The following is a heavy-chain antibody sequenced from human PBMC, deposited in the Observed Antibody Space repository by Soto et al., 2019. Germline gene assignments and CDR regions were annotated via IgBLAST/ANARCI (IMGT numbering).Heavy chain of an antibody. CDR1: GFTFSSYA. CDR3: VLRFLDTDY. CDR2: ISYDGSNK. Sequence: QVQLVESGGGVVQPGRSLRLSCAASGFTFSSYAMHWVRQAPGNGLEWVAVISYDGSNKYYADSVKGRFTISRDSSKNALYLEMNSLRAEDTAVYYPVLRFLDTDYWGQGTLVTVSS. V-gene: IGHV3-30-3*01. D-gene: IGHD3-3*01. J-gene: IGHJ4*02.